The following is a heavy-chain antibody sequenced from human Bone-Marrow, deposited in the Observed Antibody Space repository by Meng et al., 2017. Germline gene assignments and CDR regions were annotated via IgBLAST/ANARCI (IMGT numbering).Heavy chain of an antibody. J-gene: IGHJ5*02. CDR3: TRDLGKLAP. CDR1: GFTLSSYG. Sequence: GESLKISCVASGFTLSSYGMHWVRQAPGKGLEWVAVIWYDGSNKYYADSVKGRFTISRDNSKNTLNLQMNSLRVEDTAVYYCTRDLGKLAPWGQGTLVTVSS. D-gene: IGHD6-6*01. V-gene: IGHV3-33*01. CDR2: IWYDGSNK.